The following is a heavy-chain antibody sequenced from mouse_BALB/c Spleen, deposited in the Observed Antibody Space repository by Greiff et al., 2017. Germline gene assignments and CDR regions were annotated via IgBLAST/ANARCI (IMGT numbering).Heavy chain of an antibody. V-gene: IGHV1-80*01. CDR1: GYAFSSYW. J-gene: IGHJ2*01. D-gene: IGHD1-1*01. CDR3: ARGDGSSYGY. CDR2: IYPGDGDT. Sequence: QVQLQQPGAELVRPGASVKLSCKASGYAFSSYWMNWVKQRPGQGLEWIGQIYPGDGDTNYNGKFKGKATLTADKSSSTAYMQLSSLTSEDSAVYFCARGDGSSYGYWGQGTTLTVSS.